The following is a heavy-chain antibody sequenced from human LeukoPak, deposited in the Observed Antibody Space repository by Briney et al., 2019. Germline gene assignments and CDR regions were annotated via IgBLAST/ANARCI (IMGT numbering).Heavy chain of an antibody. CDR1: GYNFITYG. D-gene: IGHD1-7*01. CDR2: INTYKGDT. Sequence: ASVKVSCKASGYNFITYGVTWVRQHPGQGLEWMGCINTYKGDTDYAQKLQGRVTMTTDASTSTVYMELRSLRSDDTAVYYCARGHNWNYYDWGQGTLVTVSS. CDR3: ARGHNWNYYD. V-gene: IGHV1-18*01. J-gene: IGHJ4*02.